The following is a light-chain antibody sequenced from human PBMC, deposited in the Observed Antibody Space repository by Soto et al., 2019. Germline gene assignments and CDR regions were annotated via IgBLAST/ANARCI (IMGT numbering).Light chain of an antibody. CDR3: QHDKSYSEA. Sequence: IEMTPSASTLSADVGVGDDITSRASQSISRWLAWYQRKPGKAPKVLIYDASTLYGGVPSRVSGRGSGTECSLAISSLQPDDLAALYCQHDKSYSEAVGQGTKVDIK. CDR2: DAS. V-gene: IGKV1-5*01. CDR1: QSISRW. J-gene: IGKJ1*01.